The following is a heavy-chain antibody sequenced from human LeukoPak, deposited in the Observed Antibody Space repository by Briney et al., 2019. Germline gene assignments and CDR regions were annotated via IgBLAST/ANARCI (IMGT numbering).Heavy chain of an antibody. CDR1: GFTFSVYG. V-gene: IGHV3-11*05. CDR3: ARDNGNKYYFDY. J-gene: IGHJ4*02. D-gene: IGHD2-8*01. Sequence: PGRSLRLSCAASGFTFSVYGMHWVRQAPGKELEWISYISSNSKYTKYADSVKGRFTISRDNAKKSLYLQMNSLRAEDTAVYYCARDNGNKYYFDYWGQGTLVTVSS. CDR2: ISSNSKYT.